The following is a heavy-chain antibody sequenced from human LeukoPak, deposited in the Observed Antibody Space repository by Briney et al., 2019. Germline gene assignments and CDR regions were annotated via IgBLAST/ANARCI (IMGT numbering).Heavy chain of an antibody. J-gene: IGHJ4*02. D-gene: IGHD6-19*01. CDR1: GFTFSGYT. Sequence: GGFLRLSCAASGFTFSGYTMSWVRQAPGKGLEWVSAISGSGGSTSSADSVKGRFTISRDNSKNTLYLQMNSLRAEDTAVYYCAKRDSSGSLPRLFDYWGQGTLVTVSS. CDR3: AKRDSSGSLPRLFDY. CDR2: ISGSGGST. V-gene: IGHV3-23*01.